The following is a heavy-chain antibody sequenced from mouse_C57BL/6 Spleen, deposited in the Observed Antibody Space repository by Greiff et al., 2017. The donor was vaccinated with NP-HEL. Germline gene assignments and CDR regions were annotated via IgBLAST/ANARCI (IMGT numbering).Heavy chain of an antibody. J-gene: IGHJ4*01. Sequence: QVQLQQSGAELVMPGASVKLSCKASGYTFTSYWMHWVKQRPGQGLEWIGEIDPSDSYTNYNQKFKGKSTLTVDKSSSTAYMQLSSLTSEDAAVYYCARSDPYCYAMDYWGQGTSVTVSS. CDR3: ARSDPYCYAMDY. CDR1: GYTFTSYW. V-gene: IGHV1-69*01. CDR2: IDPSDSYT.